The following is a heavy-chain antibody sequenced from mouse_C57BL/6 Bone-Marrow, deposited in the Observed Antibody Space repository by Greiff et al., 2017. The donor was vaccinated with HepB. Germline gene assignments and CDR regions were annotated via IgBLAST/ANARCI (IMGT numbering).Heavy chain of an antibody. Sequence: QVQLQQSGAELVKPGASVKMSCKASGYTFTSYWITWVKQRPGQGLEWIGDIYPGSGSTNYNEKFKSKATLTVDTSSSTAYMQLSSLTSEDSAVYYCARCITTVVAPWYFDVWGTGTTVTVSS. J-gene: IGHJ1*03. CDR2: IYPGSGST. D-gene: IGHD1-1*01. V-gene: IGHV1-55*01. CDR1: GYTFTSYW. CDR3: ARCITTVVAPWYFDV.